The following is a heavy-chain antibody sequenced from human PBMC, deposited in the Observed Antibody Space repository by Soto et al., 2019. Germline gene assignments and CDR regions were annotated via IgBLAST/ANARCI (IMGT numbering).Heavy chain of an antibody. D-gene: IGHD3-3*02. J-gene: IGHJ6*04. Sequence: SETLSLTCTVSGASISSGSYYWGWIRQHPGKGLEWIGYIYYSGSTYYNPSLKSRVTISLDMSKNQFSLKLSSVTAADTAVYYCARDRRQLAMDVWGAGTTGTVSS. CDR2: IYYSGST. CDR3: ARDRRQLAMDV. CDR1: GASISSGSYY. V-gene: IGHV4-31*03.